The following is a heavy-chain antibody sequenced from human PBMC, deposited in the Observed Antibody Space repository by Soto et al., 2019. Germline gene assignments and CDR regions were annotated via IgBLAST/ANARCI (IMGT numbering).Heavy chain of an antibody. CDR3: ARDLKYSVDNEHSDL. CDR1: GDSVSSFY. Sequence: SETLSLTCTVSGDSVSSFYWSWIRQPAAKGLEWIGRVSVSGATDYNPSLKSRVIMSVDTSKNQLSLRLRSVTAADTAIYYCARDLKYSVDNEHSDLWGQGTQVTVSS. V-gene: IGHV4-4*07. J-gene: IGHJ5*02. CDR2: VSVSGAT. D-gene: IGHD4-4*01.